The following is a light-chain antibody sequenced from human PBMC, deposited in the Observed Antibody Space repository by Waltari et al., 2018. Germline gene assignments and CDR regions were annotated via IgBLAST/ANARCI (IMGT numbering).Light chain of an antibody. CDR1: QSVLYSSNNKNY. V-gene: IGKV4-1*01. J-gene: IGKJ2*01. CDR2: WAS. Sequence: DVVMTQSPDSLAVSLGARVTINCKSSQSVLYSSNNKNYLAWYQQKPGQPPKLLISWASTRESGVSDRFSGSGSGTDFTLTISSLQAEDVAVFYCQQYYSIPYTFGQGTKLEIK. CDR3: QQYYSIPYT.